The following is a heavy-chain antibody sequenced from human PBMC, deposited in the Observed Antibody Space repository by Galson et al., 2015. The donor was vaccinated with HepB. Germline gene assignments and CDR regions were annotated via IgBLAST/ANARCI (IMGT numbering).Heavy chain of an antibody. D-gene: IGHD6-19*01. J-gene: IGHJ4*02. CDR3: ARFREGGGWLDY. CDR1: GGSISSNNW. V-gene: IGHV4-4*02. Sequence: SETLSLTCAVSGGSISSNNWWSWVRQSPGKGLECIGEIYHGGSTSYNPSLKSRVTISVDKSKNQFSLKLSSVTAADTAVYYCARFREGGGWLDYWGQGILATVSS. CDR2: IYHGGST.